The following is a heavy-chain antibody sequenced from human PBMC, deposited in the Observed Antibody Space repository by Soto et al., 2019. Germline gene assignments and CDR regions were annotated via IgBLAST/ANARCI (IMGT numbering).Heavy chain of an antibody. V-gene: IGHV3-7*01. D-gene: IGHD6-19*01. CDR1: GFIFSIYT. J-gene: IGHJ4*02. CDR2: IKQDGSEK. CDR3: ASVAGSY. Sequence: GGSLRLSCAASGFIFSIYTLNWVRQAPGKGLEWVANIKQDGSEKYYVDSVKGRFTISRDNAKNSLYLQMNSLRAEDTAVYYCASVAGSYWGQGTLVTVSS.